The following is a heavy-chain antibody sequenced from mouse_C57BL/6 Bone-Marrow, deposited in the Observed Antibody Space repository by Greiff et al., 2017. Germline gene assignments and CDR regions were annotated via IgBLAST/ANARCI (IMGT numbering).Heavy chain of an antibody. D-gene: IGHD1-1*02. CDR3: ARWGEGCYFDCFDY. CDR2: IYPGNGDT. V-gene: IGHV1-82*01. CDR1: GYAFSSSW. J-gene: IGHJ2*01. Sequence: VQLQQSGPELVKPGASVKISCKASGYAFSSSWMHWVKQRPGKGLEWIGRIYPGNGDTNYNGKIKGKATLTADKSSSTAYMQLSSLTSEDSAVYYCARWGEGCYFDCFDYWGQGTTLTVSS.